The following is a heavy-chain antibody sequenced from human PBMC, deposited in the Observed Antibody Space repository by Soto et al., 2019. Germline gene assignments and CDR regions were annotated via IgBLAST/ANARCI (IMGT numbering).Heavy chain of an antibody. D-gene: IGHD1-7*01. J-gene: IGHJ4*02. Sequence: QVQLVQSGTEVKKPGASVKVSCKASGYTFTSYYMHWVRQAPGQGLEWMGIINPSGGSTSYAQKFQGRVTMTRDTSTSTVYMELSSLRSEDTAVYYCARGGRQGTTGAYYFDYWGQGTLVTVSS. CDR1: GYTFTSYY. CDR2: INPSGGST. V-gene: IGHV1-46*01. CDR3: ARGGRQGTTGAYYFDY.